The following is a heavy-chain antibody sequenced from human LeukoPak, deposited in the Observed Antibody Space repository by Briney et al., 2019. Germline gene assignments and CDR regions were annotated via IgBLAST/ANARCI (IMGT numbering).Heavy chain of an antibody. Sequence: TGGSLRLSCAASGFTLSNYWMSWVRQAPGKGLEWVANIKEDGGEKYYVDSVKGRFTISRDNAKNSLYLQMTSLRAEDTAVYYCARDAGYFVHDYWGQGTPVTVSS. CDR2: IKEDGGEK. J-gene: IGHJ4*02. CDR3: ARDAGYFVHDY. CDR1: GFTLSNYW. V-gene: IGHV3-7*01. D-gene: IGHD1-26*01.